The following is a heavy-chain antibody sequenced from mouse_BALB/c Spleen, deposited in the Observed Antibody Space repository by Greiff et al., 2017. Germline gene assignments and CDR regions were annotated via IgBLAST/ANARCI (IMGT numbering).Heavy chain of an antibody. V-gene: IGHV1-7*01. CDR3: ARSYGYFDY. Sequence: QVQLQQSGAELAKPGASVKMSCKASGYTFTSYWMHWVKQRPGQGLEWIGYINPSTGYTEYNQKFKDKATLTADKSSSTAYMQLSSLTSEDSAVYCCARSYGYFDYWGQGTTLTVSS. CDR2: INPSTGYT. J-gene: IGHJ2*01. CDR1: GYTFTSYW. D-gene: IGHD1-1*01.